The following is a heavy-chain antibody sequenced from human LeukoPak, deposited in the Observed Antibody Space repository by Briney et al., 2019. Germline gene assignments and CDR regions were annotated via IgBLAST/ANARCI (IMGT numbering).Heavy chain of an antibody. CDR1: GGSFSGYY. D-gene: IGHD2-8*01. Sequence: PSEILSLTCAVYGGSFSGYYWSWIRQPPGKGLEWIGEINHSGSTNYNPSLKSRVTISVDTSKNQFSLKLSSVTAADTAVYYCARGPSRMVYAKTKNWFDPWGQGTLVTVSS. V-gene: IGHV4-34*01. CDR3: ARGPSRMVYAKTKNWFDP. CDR2: INHSGST. J-gene: IGHJ5*02.